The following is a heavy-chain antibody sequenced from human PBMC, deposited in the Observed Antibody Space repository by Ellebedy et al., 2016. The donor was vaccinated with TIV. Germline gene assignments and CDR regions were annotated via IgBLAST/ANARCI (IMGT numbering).Heavy chain of an antibody. CDR1: GFTFSDYA. CDR3: ARIQKNWYYNL. Sequence: PGGSLRLSCAASGFTFSDYAMSWVRQAPGKGLEWVSAISGGSENTFYAASVKGRFTISRDNSNNTLYLQLNSLTAEDTALLYWARIQKNWYYNLWGRGTLVTVSS. V-gene: IGHV3-23*01. J-gene: IGHJ2*01. D-gene: IGHD1-1*01. CDR2: ISGGSENT.